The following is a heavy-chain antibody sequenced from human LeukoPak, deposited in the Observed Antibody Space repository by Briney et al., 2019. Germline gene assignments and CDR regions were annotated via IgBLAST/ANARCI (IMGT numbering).Heavy chain of an antibody. J-gene: IGHJ2*01. D-gene: IGHD6-19*01. CDR3: ANDVPGGWWYFDL. CDR2: ISGSGGTT. CDR1: RFTFSSYF. Sequence: GGSLRLSCAASRFTFSSYFMSWVRQAPGKGLEWVSVISGSGGTTYYAVSVKGRFTISRDNSKNTLYLQMNSLRAEDTAVYYCANDVPGGWWYFDLWGRGTLVTVSS. V-gene: IGHV3-23*01.